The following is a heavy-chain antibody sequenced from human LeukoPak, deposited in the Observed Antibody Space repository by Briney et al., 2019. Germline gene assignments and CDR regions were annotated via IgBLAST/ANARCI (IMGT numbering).Heavy chain of an antibody. D-gene: IGHD5-12*01. CDR1: GVTFSSYG. Sequence: GGSLRLSCAASGVTFSSYGMHWVRQAPGKGLEWVALISSDGNDKLYGDSVKGRFTITRDDSKSTLYLQMNSLRAEDTAVYYCTTKVIRGNSGDDYDDWGQGTLVTVSS. CDR2: ISSDGNDK. V-gene: IGHV3-30*03. CDR3: TTKVIRGNSGDDYDD. J-gene: IGHJ4*02.